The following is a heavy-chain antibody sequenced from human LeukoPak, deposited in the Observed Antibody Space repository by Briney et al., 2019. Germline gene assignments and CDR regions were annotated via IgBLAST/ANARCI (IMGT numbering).Heavy chain of an antibody. V-gene: IGHV3-23*01. CDR2: IGISGTKT. J-gene: IGHJ4*02. CDR1: DFDFSSHA. CDR3: TSFYETN. D-gene: IGHD2/OR15-2a*01. Sequence: GGSLRLSCAASDFDFSSHAMTWVRQAPGKGLEWVSAIGISGTKTYYGDSVKGRFLISRDNAKNTVYLHMNSLRVEDTAVYYCTSFYETNWGQGTLVTVSS.